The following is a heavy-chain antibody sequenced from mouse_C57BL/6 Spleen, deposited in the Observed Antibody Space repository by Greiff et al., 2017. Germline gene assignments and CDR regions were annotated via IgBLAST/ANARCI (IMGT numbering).Heavy chain of an antibody. CDR2: IYPGDGDT. D-gene: IGHD1-1*01. CDR3: ARRIYYYGSSYFDY. J-gene: IGHJ2*01. Sequence: QVQLQQSGAELVKPGASVKISCKASGYAFSSYWMNWVKQRPGKGLERIGQIYPGDGDTNYNGKFKGKATLTADKSSSTAYMQLSSLTSEDSAVYFCARRIYYYGSSYFDYWGQGTTLTVSS. CDR1: GYAFSSYW. V-gene: IGHV1-80*01.